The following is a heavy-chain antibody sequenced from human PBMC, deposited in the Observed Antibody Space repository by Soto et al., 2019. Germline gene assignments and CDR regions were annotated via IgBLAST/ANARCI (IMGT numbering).Heavy chain of an antibody. CDR1: GFTFSSYA. J-gene: IGHJ6*02. Sequence: QVQLVESGGGVVQPGRSLRLSCAASGFTFSSYAMHWVRQAPGKGLEWVAVISYDGSNKYYADSVKGRFTISRDNSKNTLYLQMNSMKAEETAVYYCARGGSGIQNYYYGMDVWGQGTTVTVSS. D-gene: IGHD3-10*01. V-gene: IGHV3-30-3*01. CDR3: ARGGSGIQNYYYGMDV. CDR2: ISYDGSNK.